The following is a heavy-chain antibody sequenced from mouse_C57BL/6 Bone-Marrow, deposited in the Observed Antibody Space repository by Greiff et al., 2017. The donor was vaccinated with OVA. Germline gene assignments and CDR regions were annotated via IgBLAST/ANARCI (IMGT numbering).Heavy chain of an antibody. CDR3: ARSEASNFYYFDY. Sequence: QVQLQQPGAELVKPGASVKISCQASGYTFTSYWITWVKQRPGQGLEWIGDIYPGSGSTNYNEKFKSKATLTVDTSSSTAYMQLSSLTSEDSAVYYCARSEASNFYYFDYWGQGTTLTVSS. V-gene: IGHV1-55*01. CDR2: IYPGSGST. J-gene: IGHJ2*01. CDR1: GYTFTSYW. D-gene: IGHD2-5*01.